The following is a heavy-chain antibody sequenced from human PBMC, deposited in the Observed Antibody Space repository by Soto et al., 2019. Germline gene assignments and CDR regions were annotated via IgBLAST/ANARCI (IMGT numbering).Heavy chain of an antibody. V-gene: IGHV1-18*04. CDR1: GYTFTNYG. D-gene: IGHD3-22*01. CDR3: ARDREYYYDSSGNYYYHYGMDV. Sequence: QVQLVESGAEVKKPGASVKVSCKASGYTFTNYGISWVRQAPGQGLEWMGWISGYNGNTKYADKFQGRVTMTTDTPTNTAYMDLRSLRSDDTAVYYCARDREYYYDSSGNYYYHYGMDVWGQGTTVTVS. J-gene: IGHJ6*02. CDR2: ISGYNGNT.